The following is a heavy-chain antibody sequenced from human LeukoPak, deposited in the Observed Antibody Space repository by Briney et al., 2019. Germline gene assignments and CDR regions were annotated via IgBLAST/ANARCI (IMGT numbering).Heavy chain of an antibody. J-gene: IGHJ4*02. CDR1: KFTFNSYA. CDR2: IGGSNGIT. V-gene: IGHV3-23*01. D-gene: IGHD5-12*01. Sequence: GGSWSLSWVAPKFTFNSYAMSWVRQPQGKGLKWVSVIGGSNGITFYVGSVKGRFTISRDNSKDTLYLQMNSLRAEDTAVYYCARNENSGWGYFDYWGQGTLVTVSS. CDR3: ARNENSGWGYFDY.